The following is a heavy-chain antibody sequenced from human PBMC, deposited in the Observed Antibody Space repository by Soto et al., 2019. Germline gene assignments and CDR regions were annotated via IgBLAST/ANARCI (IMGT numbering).Heavy chain of an antibody. D-gene: IGHD6-19*01. CDR1: GGTFSSYA. Sequence: SVKVSCKASGGTFSSYAISWVRQAPGQGLEWMGGIIPIFGTANYAQKFQGRVTITADKSTSTAYMELSSLRSEDTAVYYCARGSRQWLANDYWGRGTLVTVSS. CDR3: ARGSRQWLANDY. V-gene: IGHV1-69*06. J-gene: IGHJ4*02. CDR2: IIPIFGTA.